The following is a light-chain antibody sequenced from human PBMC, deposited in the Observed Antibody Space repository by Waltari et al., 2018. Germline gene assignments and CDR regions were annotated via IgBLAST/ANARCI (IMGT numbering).Light chain of an antibody. V-gene: IGLV1-40*01. CDR2: GHN. CDR3: QSYDSSVSAWV. CDR1: SSNIGAGYD. J-gene: IGLJ3*02. Sequence: QSVLTQPPSVSGAPGQSITISCTASSSNIGAGYDVHWYQHLPGTAPKLLIYGHNNRPSGVPDRFSCAKSGTSASLAITGLQAEDEADYYCQSYDSSVSAWVFGGGTKLTVV.